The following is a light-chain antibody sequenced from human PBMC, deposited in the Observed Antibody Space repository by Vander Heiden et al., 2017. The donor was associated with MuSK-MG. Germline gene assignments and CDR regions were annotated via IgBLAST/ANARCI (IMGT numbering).Light chain of an antibody. V-gene: IGKV2-28*01. J-gene: IGKJ4*01. Sequence: LHRDGYSHLYWYVQKPGQSPQLLISLASNRASGVPDRFSGTGSGTDFTLRISRVEAEDVGIYYCMQPLNDGLTFGGGTKMEI. CDR2: LAS. CDR1: LHRDGYSH. CDR3: MQPLNDGLT.